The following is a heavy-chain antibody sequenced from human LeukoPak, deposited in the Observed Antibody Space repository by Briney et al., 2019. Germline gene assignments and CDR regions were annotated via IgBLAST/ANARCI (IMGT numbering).Heavy chain of an antibody. J-gene: IGHJ4*02. CDR1: GFTFSSYS. V-gene: IGHV3-21*01. CDR3: ARPLCYGGNLNY. Sequence: PGRSLRLSCAASGFTFSSYSMNWVRQAPGKGLEWVSSISSSSSYIYYADSVKGRFTISRDNAKNSLYLQMNSLRAEDTAVYYCARPLCYGGNLNYWGQGTLVTVSS. D-gene: IGHD4-23*01. CDR2: ISSSSSYI.